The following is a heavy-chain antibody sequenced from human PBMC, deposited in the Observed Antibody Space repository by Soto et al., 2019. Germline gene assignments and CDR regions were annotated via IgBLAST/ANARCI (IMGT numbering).Heavy chain of an antibody. Sequence: GESLKISCKGSGYSFTSYWIGWVRQMAGKGLEWMGIIYPGDSDNRDSSSFQGQVTISADKSISTAYLQWSRLKASDTAMYYCARQRVEATGAGSGDAFDIWGQGTMVTVSS. CDR1: GYSFTSYW. CDR3: ARQRVEATGAGSGDAFDI. J-gene: IGHJ3*02. D-gene: IGHD1-26*01. CDR2: IYPGDSDN. V-gene: IGHV5-51*01.